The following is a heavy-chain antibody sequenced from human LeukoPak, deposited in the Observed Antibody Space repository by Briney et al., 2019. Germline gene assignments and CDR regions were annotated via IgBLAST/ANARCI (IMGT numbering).Heavy chain of an antibody. V-gene: IGHV1-69*04. J-gene: IGHJ4*02. D-gene: IGHD6-19*01. CDR2: IIPILGIA. CDR1: GGTFSSYA. Sequence: GASVKVSCKASGGTFSSYAISWVRQAPGQGLEWMGRIIPILGIANYAQKFQGRVTITADKSTSTAYMELSSLRSEDTAVYYCARKGGRLVPLRSKTPNGLDYWGQGTLVTVSS. CDR3: ARKGGRLVPLRSKTPNGLDY.